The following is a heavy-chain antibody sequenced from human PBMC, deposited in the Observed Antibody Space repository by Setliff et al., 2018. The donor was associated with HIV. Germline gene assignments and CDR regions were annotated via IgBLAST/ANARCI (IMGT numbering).Heavy chain of an antibody. CDR3: ARDGPQTFGDYERYYFDY. CDR1: GDPMSSTSYY. V-gene: IGHV4-39*06. Sequence: SETLSLTCTVSGDPMSSTSYYWGWIRQPPGKWLEWIGSIYYSGSTQYNPSLKSRVTISVDPSKNQFPLKLTSVTAADTAVYYCARDGPQTFGDYERYYFDYWGQGTLVTVSS. J-gene: IGHJ4*02. CDR2: IYYSGST. D-gene: IGHD4-17*01.